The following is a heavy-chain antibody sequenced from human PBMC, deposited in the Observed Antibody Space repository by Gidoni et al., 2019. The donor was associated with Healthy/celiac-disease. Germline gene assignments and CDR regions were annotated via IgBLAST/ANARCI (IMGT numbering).Heavy chain of an antibody. CDR3: ARGPYCSGGSCYSDAFDI. V-gene: IGHV2-70*04. D-gene: IGHD2-15*01. CDR1: GFSLSTNGMR. Sequence: QVTFKESDPALVKPTQTLTLTCTFSGFSLSTNGMRVSWIRQPPGKALEWLARIDWDDDKFYTTSLKTRLTIFKDTSKNQVVLTMTNMDPVDTATYYCARGPYCSGGSCYSDAFDIWGQGTMVTVSS. CDR2: IDWDDDK. J-gene: IGHJ3*02.